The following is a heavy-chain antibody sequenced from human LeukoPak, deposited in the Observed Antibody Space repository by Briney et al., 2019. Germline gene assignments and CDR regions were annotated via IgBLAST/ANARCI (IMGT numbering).Heavy chain of an antibody. V-gene: IGHV3-23*01. CDR2: VSGSGGTT. D-gene: IGHD5-18*01. Sequence: GGSLRLSCAASGFTLSSYDMSWVRQAPGKGLEWVSAVSGSGGTTYYPDSGKGRFTVSRDNSKNTLYLQMDSLRAEDTAVYYCAKRLPFYYDYWGQGTLVTVSS. J-gene: IGHJ4*02. CDR1: GFTLSSYD. CDR3: AKRLPFYYDY.